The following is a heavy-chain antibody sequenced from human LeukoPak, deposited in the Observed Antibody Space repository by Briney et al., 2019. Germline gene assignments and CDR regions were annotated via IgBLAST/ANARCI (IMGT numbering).Heavy chain of an antibody. Sequence: GGSLRLSCAASGFTFSSYWMHWVRQAPGKGLVWVSRINSDGSSTSHADSVKGRFTISRDNAKNTLYLQMNSLRAEDTAVYYCARALRIAVAGASDFDYWGQGTLVTVSS. J-gene: IGHJ4*02. V-gene: IGHV3-74*01. CDR2: INSDGSST. CDR3: ARALRIAVAGASDFDY. D-gene: IGHD6-19*01. CDR1: GFTFSSYW.